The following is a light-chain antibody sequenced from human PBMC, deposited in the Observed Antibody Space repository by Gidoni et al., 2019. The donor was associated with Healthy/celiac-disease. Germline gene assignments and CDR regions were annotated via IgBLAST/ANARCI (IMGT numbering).Light chain of an antibody. CDR1: QEISNY. V-gene: IGKV1-33*01. CDR2: EAA. Sequence: DIQMTQSPSSLSASVGDRVTIPCQASQEISNYLTWYQQKPGKAPTLLIYEAANLETGVPSRYSGSGSGTDFTFTIISLQPEDIATYYCRQYDNLPLPFGGGTKVEIK. J-gene: IGKJ4*01. CDR3: RQYDNLPLP.